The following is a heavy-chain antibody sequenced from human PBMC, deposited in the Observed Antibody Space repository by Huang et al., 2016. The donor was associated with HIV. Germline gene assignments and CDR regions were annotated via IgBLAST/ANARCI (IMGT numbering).Heavy chain of an antibody. CDR3: ARQGLWLPPTDPFDY. CDR1: GYHFDSYW. J-gene: IGHJ4*02. CDR2: IYPGDSDT. D-gene: IGHD3-10*01. V-gene: IGHV5-51*01. Sequence: EVHLVQSGAEVKEPGESLKISCQASGYHFDSYWIGWVRQMPGKGLGWMGFIYPGDSDTRYDPSFQGQVTISADQSINTAYLQWSSLKASDTAIYFCARQGLWLPPTDPFDYWGQGTPVTVSA.